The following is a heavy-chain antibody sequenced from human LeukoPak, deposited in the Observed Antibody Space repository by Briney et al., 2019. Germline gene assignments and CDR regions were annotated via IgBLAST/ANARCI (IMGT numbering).Heavy chain of an antibody. CDR2: IYTSGST. CDR3: ARGPNYYDSSGYYTDY. D-gene: IGHD3-22*01. J-gene: IGHJ4*02. Sequence: SQTLSLTCTVSGGSISSGSYYWSWIRQPAGKGLEWIGRIYTSGSTNYNPSLKSRVTISVDTSKNQFSLKLSSVTAADTAVYYCARGPNYYDSSGYYTDYWGQGTLVTVSS. CDR1: GGSISSGSYY. V-gene: IGHV4-61*02.